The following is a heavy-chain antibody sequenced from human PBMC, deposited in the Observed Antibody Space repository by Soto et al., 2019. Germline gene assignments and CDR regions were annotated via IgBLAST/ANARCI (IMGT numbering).Heavy chain of an antibody. CDR1: GYTFTGYY. CDR2: INPNSGGT. D-gene: IGHD3-22*01. V-gene: IGHV1-2*04. J-gene: IGHJ4*02. Sequence: ASVKVSCKASGYTFTGYYMHWVRQAPGQGLEWMGWINPNSGGTNYAQKFQGWVTMTRDTSISTAYMELSRLRSDDTAVYYCARGSLYYYDSSGYYTDYWGQGTLVTVSS. CDR3: ARGSLYYYDSSGYYTDY.